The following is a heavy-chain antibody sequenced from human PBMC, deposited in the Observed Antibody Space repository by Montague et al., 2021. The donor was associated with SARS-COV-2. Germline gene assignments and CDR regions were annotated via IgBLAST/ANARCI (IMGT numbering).Heavy chain of an antibody. J-gene: IGHJ5*02. D-gene: IGHD6-13*01. Sequence: SETLSLTCTVSGGSISSSSYYWGWIRQPPGKGLEWIGSIYYSGSTYYNPSLKSRVTTSVDTSKNQFSLKLSSVTAADTAVYYCAGRGVRYSSSWYSYWFDPWGQGTLVTVSS. V-gene: IGHV4-39*01. CDR3: AGRGVRYSSSWYSYWFDP. CDR2: IYYSGST. CDR1: GGSISSSSYY.